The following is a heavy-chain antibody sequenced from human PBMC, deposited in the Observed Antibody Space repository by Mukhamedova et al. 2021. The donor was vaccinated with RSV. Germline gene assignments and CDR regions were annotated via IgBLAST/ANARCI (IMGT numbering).Heavy chain of an antibody. CDR2: IRYDGSNK. J-gene: IGHJ4*02. CDR3: AKDFVPETWRGFDY. D-gene: IGHD3-3*01. V-gene: IGHV3-30*02. Sequence: GLEWVAFIRYDGSNKYYADSVKGRFTISRDNSKNTLYLQMNSLRAEDTAVYYCAKDFVPETWRGFDYWGQGTLVTVSS.